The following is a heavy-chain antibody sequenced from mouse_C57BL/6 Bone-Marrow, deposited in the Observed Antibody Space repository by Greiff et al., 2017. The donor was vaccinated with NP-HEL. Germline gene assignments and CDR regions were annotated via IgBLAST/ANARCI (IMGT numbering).Heavy chain of an antibody. Sequence: EVKLVESGGGLVKPGGSLKLSCAASGFTFSSYAMSWVRQTPEKRLEWVATISDGGSYTYYPDNVKGRFTISRDNAKNNLYLQMSHLKSEDTAMYYCARDPGSSSYYAMDYWGQGTSVTVSS. J-gene: IGHJ4*01. CDR2: ISDGGSYT. V-gene: IGHV5-4*01. CDR3: ARDPGSSSYYAMDY. CDR1: GFTFSSYA. D-gene: IGHD1-1*01.